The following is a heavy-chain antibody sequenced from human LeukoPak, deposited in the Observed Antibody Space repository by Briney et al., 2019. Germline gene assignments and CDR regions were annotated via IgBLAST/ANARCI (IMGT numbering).Heavy chain of an antibody. Sequence: GGSLRLSCAASGFTFSSYWMSWVRQAPGKGLEWVANIKQDGSEKYYVDSVKGRFTISRDNAKNSLYLQMNSLRAEDTAVYYCARDSASARFLEWLPSYYYYYYMDVWGKGTTVTVSS. CDR2: IKQDGSEK. D-gene: IGHD3-3*01. V-gene: IGHV3-7*01. CDR1: GFTFSSYW. CDR3: ARDSASARFLEWLPSYYYYYYMDV. J-gene: IGHJ6*03.